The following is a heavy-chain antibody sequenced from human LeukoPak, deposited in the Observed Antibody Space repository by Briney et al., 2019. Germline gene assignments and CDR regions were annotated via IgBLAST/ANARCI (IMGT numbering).Heavy chain of an antibody. Sequence: ASVKVSCKASGYTFTSYGISWVRQAPGQGLEWLGWISAYSGNTNYAQKLQGRVTMTTDTSTSTAYMGLRSLRSDDTAVYYCARRFYDSRAYYYASDETPDDHWGQATLVTVSS. V-gene: IGHV1-18*01. CDR2: ISAYSGNT. D-gene: IGHD3-22*01. CDR3: ARRFYDSRAYYYASDETPDDH. J-gene: IGHJ4*02. CDR1: GYTFTSYG.